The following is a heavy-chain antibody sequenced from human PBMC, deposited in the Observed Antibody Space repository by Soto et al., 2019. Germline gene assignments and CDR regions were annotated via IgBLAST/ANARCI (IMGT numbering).Heavy chain of an antibody. V-gene: IGHV3-9*01. CDR2: INWKSDI. D-gene: IGHD3-16*01. Sequence: GGSLRLSCAVSGFTFDDNAMHWVRQAPEKGLEWVSGINWKSDIGYADSVKGRFTISRDNAENSLYLQMNSLRAEDTALYYCAISQDRGGRTTFIYWGQGTKVTVSS. CDR3: AISQDRGGRTTFIY. CDR1: GFTFDDNA. J-gene: IGHJ4*02.